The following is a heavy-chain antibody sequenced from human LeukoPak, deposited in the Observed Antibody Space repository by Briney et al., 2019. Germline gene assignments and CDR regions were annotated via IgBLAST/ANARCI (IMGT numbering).Heavy chain of an antibody. CDR2: FDPEDGET. Sequence: ASVKVSCKVSGYTLTELSMHWVRQAPGKGLEWMGGFDPEDGETIYARKFQGRVTMTEDTSTDTAYMELSSLRSEDTAVYYCATRSAPILEWLPINYYYYMDVWGKGTTVTVSS. CDR3: ATRSAPILEWLPINYYYYMDV. J-gene: IGHJ6*03. V-gene: IGHV1-24*01. CDR1: GYTLTELS. D-gene: IGHD3-3*01.